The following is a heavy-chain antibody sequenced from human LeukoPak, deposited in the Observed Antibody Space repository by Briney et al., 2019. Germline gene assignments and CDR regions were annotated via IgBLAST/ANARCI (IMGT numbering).Heavy chain of an antibody. D-gene: IGHD3-9*01. V-gene: IGHV3-30*18. CDR3: AKEGFNWYFEY. Sequence: PGGSLRLSCAVSGFTFTNYAVSWVRQAPGKGLEWVAVISNDGNNKHYVDSVKGRFTISRDSSENTLYLQMNSVRAEDTAVYYCAKEGFNWYFEYWGQGTLVTVSS. CDR2: ISNDGNNK. CDR1: GFTFTNYA. J-gene: IGHJ4*02.